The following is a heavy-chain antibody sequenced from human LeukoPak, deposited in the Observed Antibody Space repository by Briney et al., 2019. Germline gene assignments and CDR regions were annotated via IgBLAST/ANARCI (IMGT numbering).Heavy chain of an antibody. CDR3: ARDYYDILTGYPHYYYYYYMDV. D-gene: IGHD3-9*01. J-gene: IGHJ6*03. Sequence: SETLSLTCTVSGGSISSYYWSWIRQPAGKGLEWIGRIHTSGSTNYNPSLKSRVTMSVDTSKNQFSLKLSSVTAADTAVYYCARDYYDILTGYPHYYYYYYMDVWGKGTTVTISS. V-gene: IGHV4-4*07. CDR1: GGSISSYY. CDR2: IHTSGST.